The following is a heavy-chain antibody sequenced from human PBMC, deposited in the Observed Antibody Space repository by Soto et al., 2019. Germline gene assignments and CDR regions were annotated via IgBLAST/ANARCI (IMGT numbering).Heavy chain of an antibody. CDR3: ARHKLDYLARDVFDI. D-gene: IGHD3-10*01. J-gene: IGHJ3*02. Sequence: PSETLSLTCTVSGVSISNYHWSWIRQPPGKGLEWNGYIYSGNTNYNPSLKSRLTISLDTSKSQFSLRLTSVTAADTAVYYCARHKLDYLARDVFDIWGQGTMVTVSS. CDR2: IYSGNT. V-gene: IGHV4-4*08. CDR1: GVSISNYH.